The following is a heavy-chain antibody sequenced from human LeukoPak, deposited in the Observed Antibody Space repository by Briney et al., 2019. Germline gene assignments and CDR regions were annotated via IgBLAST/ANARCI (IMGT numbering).Heavy chain of an antibody. CDR1: GGSISSGGYY. CDR3: ARGQEYGDGWFEP. J-gene: IGHJ5*02. CDR2: INHSGST. V-gene: IGHV4-39*07. D-gene: IGHD4-17*01. Sequence: SETLSLTCTVSGGSISSGGYYWSWIRQPPGKGLEWIGEINHSGSTNYNPSLKSRVTISVDTSKNQFSLKLSSVTAADTAVYYCARGQEYGDGWFEPWGQGTLVTVPS.